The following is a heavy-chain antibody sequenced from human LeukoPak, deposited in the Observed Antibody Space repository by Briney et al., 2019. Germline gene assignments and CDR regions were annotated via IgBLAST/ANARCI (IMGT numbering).Heavy chain of an antibody. J-gene: IGHJ4*02. Sequence: GGSLRLSCAASGFXSSSYAISWVRQAPGKGLEWVSAIIGSGSSTYYADSVKGRFTISRDNSKNTLFLQMNSLRAEDTAVYYCAKDRAQQLVLDFWGQGTLVTVSS. CDR1: GFXSSSYA. CDR2: IIGSGSST. D-gene: IGHD6-13*01. CDR3: AKDRAQQLVLDF. V-gene: IGHV3-23*01.